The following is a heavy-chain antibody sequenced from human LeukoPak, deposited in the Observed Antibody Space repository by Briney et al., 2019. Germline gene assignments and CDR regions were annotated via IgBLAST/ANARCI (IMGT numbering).Heavy chain of an antibody. CDR3: AGTPPYGSGSYYFYYYYYGMDV. Sequence: GGSLRLSCAASGFTFSSYSMNWVRQAPGKGLEWVSSISSSSSYIYYADSVKGRFTISRDNAKNSLYLQMNSLRAEDTAVYYCAGTPPYGSGSYYFYYYYYGMDVWGQGTTVTVSS. CDR1: GFTFSSYS. V-gene: IGHV3-21*01. J-gene: IGHJ6*02. CDR2: ISSSSSYI. D-gene: IGHD3-10*01.